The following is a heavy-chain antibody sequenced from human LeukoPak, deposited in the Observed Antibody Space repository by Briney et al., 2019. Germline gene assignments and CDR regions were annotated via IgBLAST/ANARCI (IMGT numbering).Heavy chain of an antibody. CDR2: IYYSGST. J-gene: IGHJ3*02. Sequence: SETLSLNCTVSGGSISSGGYYWSWIRQHPGKGLEWIGYIYYSGSTYYNPSLKSRVTISVDTSKNQFSLKLSSVTAADTAVYYCARSLPQLGAFAIWGQGTMVTVSS. CDR1: GGSISSGGYY. V-gene: IGHV4-31*03. CDR3: ARSLPQLGAFAI. D-gene: IGHD6-6*01.